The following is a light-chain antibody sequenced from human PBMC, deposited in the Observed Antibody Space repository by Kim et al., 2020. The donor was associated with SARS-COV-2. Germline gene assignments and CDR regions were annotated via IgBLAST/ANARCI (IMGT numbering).Light chain of an antibody. Sequence: SLSPGERATLSCRASQSVSRSLAWYQQKPGQAPRLLIYDASSRATGIPDRFSGSGSGTDFTLTISRLEPEDFAVYYCQQYGSAPDTFGPGTKLEI. V-gene: IGKV3-20*01. CDR2: DAS. CDR1: QSVSRS. J-gene: IGKJ2*01. CDR3: QQYGSAPDT.